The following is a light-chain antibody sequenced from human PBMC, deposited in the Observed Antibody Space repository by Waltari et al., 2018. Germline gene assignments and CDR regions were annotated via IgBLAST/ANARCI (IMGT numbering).Light chain of an antibody. CDR1: QSVSKY. Sequence: DIQMTQSPSSLSASVGDRVTITCRASQSVSKYLNWYQQPPRQAPKLLIYTTYNVQSGVPSRFSGSGSGTDFTLTISSLQLEDLATYYCQQSYNTPLSFGGGTKVEIK. CDR2: TTY. V-gene: IGKV1-39*01. CDR3: QQSYNTPLS. J-gene: IGKJ4*01.